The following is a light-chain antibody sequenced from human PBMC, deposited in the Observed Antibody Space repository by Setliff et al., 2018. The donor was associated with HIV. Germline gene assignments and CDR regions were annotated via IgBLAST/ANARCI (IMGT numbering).Light chain of an antibody. CDR3: AAWDDSLNAVV. V-gene: IGLV1-44*01. J-gene: IGLJ2*01. CDR2: SNN. CDR1: SSNIGSNT. Sequence: QPPSASGTPGQRVTTSCSGSSSNIGSNTVNWYQQLPGTAPKLLIYSNNQRPSGVPDRFSGSKSGTSASLAISGLQSEDEADYYCAAWDDSLNAVVFGGGTQLTV.